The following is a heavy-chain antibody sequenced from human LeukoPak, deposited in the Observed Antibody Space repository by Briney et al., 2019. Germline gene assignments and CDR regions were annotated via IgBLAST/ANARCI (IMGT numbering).Heavy chain of an antibody. CDR2: IKSKTDGGTT. J-gene: IGHJ6*03. CDR3: TTADDYDFWSGYYDYYYYYYMDV. V-gene: IGHV3-15*01. CDR1: GFTFSNAW. D-gene: IGHD3-3*01. Sequence: GGSLRLSCAASGFTFSNAWMSWVRQAPGKGLEWVGRIKSKTDGGTTDHAAPVKGRFTISRDDSKNTLYLQMNSLKTEDTAVYYCTTADDYDFWSGYYDYYYYYYMDVWGKGTTVTVSS.